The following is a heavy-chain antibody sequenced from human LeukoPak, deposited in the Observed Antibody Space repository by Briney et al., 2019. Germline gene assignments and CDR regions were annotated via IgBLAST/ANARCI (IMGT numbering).Heavy chain of an antibody. Sequence: ASVKVSCKASGGTFSSYAISWVRQAPGQGLEWMGRIIPIFGTANYAQKFQGRVTITTDESTSTAYMELSSPRSEDTAVYYCARDLHYDSSGYYDNYFDYWGQGTPVTVSS. V-gene: IGHV1-69*05. CDR3: ARDLHYDSSGYYDNYFDY. CDR2: IIPIFGTA. D-gene: IGHD3-22*01. J-gene: IGHJ4*02. CDR1: GGTFSSYA.